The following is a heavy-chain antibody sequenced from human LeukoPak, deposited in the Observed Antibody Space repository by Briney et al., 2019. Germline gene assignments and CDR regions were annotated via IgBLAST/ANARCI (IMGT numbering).Heavy chain of an antibody. CDR1: GGSISSGSYY. Sequence: PSETLSLTCTVSGGSISSGSYYWSWVRQPPHKGLEWIGEIHHSGSSNYNPSLESRVIISLDGSKNLLSLELSSVTAADTAVYYCVRHSGWYFGYWGQGTLVTVSS. V-gene: IGHV4-39*07. CDR3: VRHSGWYFGY. CDR2: IHHSGSS. D-gene: IGHD6-19*01. J-gene: IGHJ4*02.